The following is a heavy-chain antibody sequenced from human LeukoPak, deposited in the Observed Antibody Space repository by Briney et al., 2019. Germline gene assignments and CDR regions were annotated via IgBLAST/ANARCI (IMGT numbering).Heavy chain of an antibody. V-gene: IGHV3-21*06. J-gene: IGHJ6*02. D-gene: IGHD3-10*01. CDR3: ARALWSGPIYYGMDV. CDR1: GFTFSNYN. Sequence: PGGSLKLSCAASGFTFSNYNFYWVRQAPGKGLEWVSSISSTSSYIYYADSVKGRFTISRDNAKNSLYLQMNSLRAEDTAVYYCARALWSGPIYYGMDVWGQGTMVTVSS. CDR2: ISSTSSYI.